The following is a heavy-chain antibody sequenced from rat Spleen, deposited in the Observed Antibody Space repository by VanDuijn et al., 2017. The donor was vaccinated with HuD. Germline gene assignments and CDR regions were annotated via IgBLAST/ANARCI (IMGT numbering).Heavy chain of an antibody. CDR1: GFTFNSAW. J-gene: IGHJ3*01. CDR2: IKAKSNNYAT. D-gene: IGHD1-1*01. CDR3: ICDYRNWFAY. V-gene: IGHV6-8*01. Sequence: EVQLVETGGSLVQPGKSLKLTCATSGFTFNSAWMHWVRQSPEKQLEWVAQIKAKSNNYATYYAESVKGRFTISRDDSKSSVYLQMNSLKEEDTAIYYCICDYRNWFAYWGQGTLVTVSS.